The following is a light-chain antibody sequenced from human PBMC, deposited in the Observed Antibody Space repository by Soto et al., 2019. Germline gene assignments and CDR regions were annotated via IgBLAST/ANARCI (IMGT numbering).Light chain of an antibody. V-gene: IGKV1-33*01. Sequence: DIQMTQSPSSLSASVGDSVTITGQASQDIYDYLNWYQHKPGKAPRLLIYAASNLETGVPSRFSGSGSGTDFTFTINSLQPEDIATYYCQQYDNSPMFTFGRGTKVEI. CDR2: AAS. CDR1: QDIYDY. J-gene: IGKJ2*01. CDR3: QQYDNSPMFT.